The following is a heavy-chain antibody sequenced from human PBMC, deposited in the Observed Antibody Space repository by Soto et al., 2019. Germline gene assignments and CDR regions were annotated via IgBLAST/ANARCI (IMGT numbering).Heavy chain of an antibody. J-gene: IGHJ6*02. CDR1: GFTFSSYA. V-gene: IGHV3-30-3*01. CDR3: ASALYGMSGDFQYYYGMDV. CDR2: ISYDGSNK. D-gene: IGHD3-9*01. Sequence: GGSLRLSCAASGFTFSSYAMHWVRPAPGKGLEWVAVISYDGSNKYYADSVKGRFTISRDNSKNTLYLQMNTLRAEDTALYYCASALYGMSGDFQYYYGMDVWGQGTTVTVSS.